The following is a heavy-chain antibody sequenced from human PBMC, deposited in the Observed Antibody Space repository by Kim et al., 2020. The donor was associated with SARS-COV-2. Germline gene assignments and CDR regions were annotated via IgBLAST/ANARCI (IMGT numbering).Heavy chain of an antibody. V-gene: IGHV3-48*02. CDR2: ISSSSSTI. Sequence: GGSLRLSCAASGFTFSSYSMNWVRQAPGKGLEWVSYISSSSSTIYYADSVKGRFTISRDNAKNSLYLQMNSLRDEDTAVYYCASVVVPAAPLYNWFDPWGQGTLVTVSS. CDR1: GFTFSSYS. CDR3: ASVVVPAAPLYNWFDP. D-gene: IGHD2-2*01. J-gene: IGHJ5*02.